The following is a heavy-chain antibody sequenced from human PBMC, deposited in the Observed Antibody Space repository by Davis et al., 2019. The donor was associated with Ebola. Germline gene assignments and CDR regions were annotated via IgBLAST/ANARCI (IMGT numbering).Heavy chain of an antibody. CDR1: GDRVSSGA. J-gene: IGHJ6*04. D-gene: IGHD3-10*01. CDR2: TYYMSKWYN. V-gene: IGHV6-1*01. Sequence: PSETLSLTCAISGDRVSSGAWNWIRQSPSRGLEWLGRTYYMSKWYNDYAPSVVGRISINADTSKNQFSLHLNSVTPEDTALYFCARGWLRRGLDAWGEGTAVTVSS. CDR3: ARGWLRRGLDA.